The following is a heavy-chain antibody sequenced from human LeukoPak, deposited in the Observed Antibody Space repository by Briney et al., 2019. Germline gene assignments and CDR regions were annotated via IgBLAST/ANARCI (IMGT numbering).Heavy chain of an antibody. CDR3: ARGYYDFWSGYSKAEYFQH. Sequence: ASVKVSCKASGYTFTGYYMHWVRQAPGQGLEWMGRINPNSGGTTYAQKFEGRVTMTRDTSISTAYMELSRLRSDDTAVYYCARGYYDFWSGYSKAEYFQHWGQGTLVTVSS. CDR2: INPNSGGT. CDR1: GYTFTGYY. D-gene: IGHD3-3*01. V-gene: IGHV1-2*06. J-gene: IGHJ1*01.